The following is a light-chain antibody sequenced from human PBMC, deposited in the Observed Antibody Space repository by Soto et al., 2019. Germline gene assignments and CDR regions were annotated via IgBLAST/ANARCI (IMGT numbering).Light chain of an antibody. CDR1: SSDVGAYNY. Sequence: QSVLTQPPSASGSPGQSVTISCTGTSSDVGAYNYVSWYQQLPGKAPKLIIYEVSKRPSGVPDRFSGSKSGNTASLTVSGLQAEDEADYYCTSYAGTYSLFYVFGNGTKVTVL. CDR3: TSYAGTYSLFYV. CDR2: EVS. J-gene: IGLJ1*01. V-gene: IGLV2-8*01.